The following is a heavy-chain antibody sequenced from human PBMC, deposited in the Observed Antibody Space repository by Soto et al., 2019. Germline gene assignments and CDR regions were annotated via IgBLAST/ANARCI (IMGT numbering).Heavy chain of an antibody. D-gene: IGHD3-3*01. J-gene: IGHJ5*02. CDR3: ARVSLGVDLWFDH. CDR1: GYTFTNHA. Sequence: GASLKDSYKAAGYTFTNHAMHWVRQNPGQRLEWMGWINAGNGNTKYSQKFQGRVTITRDTSASTAYMELGSLRSEDTAVYYGARVSLGVDLWFDHWGQATLVTVSS. V-gene: IGHV1-3*01. CDR2: INAGNGNT.